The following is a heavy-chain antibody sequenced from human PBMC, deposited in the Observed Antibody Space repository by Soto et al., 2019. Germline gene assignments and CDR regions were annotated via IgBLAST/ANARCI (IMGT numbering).Heavy chain of an antibody. CDR2: FIPILGIA. J-gene: IGHJ6*02. Sequence: QVQLVQSGAEVKKPGSSVKVSCKASGGTFSSYTISWVRQAPGQGLEWMGRFIPILGIADYAQNFQGRVTITADKSTSTAYMELSSLRSEDTAVYYCAREQVILGTYGMDVWGQGTTVTVSS. CDR1: GGTFSSYT. V-gene: IGHV1-69*08. D-gene: IGHD2-15*01. CDR3: AREQVILGTYGMDV.